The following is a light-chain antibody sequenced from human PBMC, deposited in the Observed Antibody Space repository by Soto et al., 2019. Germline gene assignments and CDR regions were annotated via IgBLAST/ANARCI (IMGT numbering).Light chain of an antibody. CDR1: SSDVGGYNY. J-gene: IGLJ1*01. Sequence: QSALTQPASVSGSPGQSITISCTGTSSDVGGYNYVSWYQQHPGKAPKLMIYDVSNRPSGVSNRFSGSKSGNTASLTISGLQAEDEADYYYNSWTSSSTYVFGTGTKLTVL. V-gene: IGLV2-14*01. CDR3: NSWTSSSTYV. CDR2: DVS.